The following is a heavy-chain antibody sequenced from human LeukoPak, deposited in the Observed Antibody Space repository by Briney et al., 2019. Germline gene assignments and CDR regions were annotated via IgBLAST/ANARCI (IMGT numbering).Heavy chain of an antibody. CDR1: GYSISSGYY. D-gene: IGHD3-22*01. CDR2: IYHSGST. V-gene: IGHV4-38-2*02. CDR3: ARDDSSGYYVDY. Sequence: SETLSLTCTVSGYSISSGYYWGWIRQPPGKGLEWIGSIYHSGSTYYNPSLKSRVTISVDTSKNHFSLKLSSVTAADTAVYYCARDDSSGYYVDYWGQGTLVTVSS. J-gene: IGHJ4*02.